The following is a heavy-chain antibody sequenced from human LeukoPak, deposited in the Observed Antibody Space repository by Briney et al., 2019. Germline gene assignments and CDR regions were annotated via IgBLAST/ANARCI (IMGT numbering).Heavy chain of an antibody. CDR3: ARSRPVPGELSLYGSFDY. J-gene: IGHJ4*02. Sequence: GASVKVSCKASGYTFTGYYMHWVRQAPGQGLEWMGIINPSGGSTSYAQKFQGRVTMTRDTSTSTVYMELSSLRSEDTAVYYCARSRPVPGELSLYGSFDYWGQGTLVTVSS. V-gene: IGHV1-46*01. CDR2: INPSGGST. CDR1: GYTFTGYY. D-gene: IGHD3-16*02.